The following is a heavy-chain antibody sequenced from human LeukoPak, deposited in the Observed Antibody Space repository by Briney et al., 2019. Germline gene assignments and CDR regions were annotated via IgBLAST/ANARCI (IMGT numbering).Heavy chain of an antibody. CDR3: ARELVPIAAAGTIGWFDP. Sequence: ASVKVSCKASGYTFTSYGISRVRQAPGQGLEWMGWISAYNGNTNYAQKLQGRVTMTTDTSTSTAYMELRSLRSDDTAVYYCARELVPIAAAGTIGWFDPWGQGTLVTVSS. CDR2: ISAYNGNT. J-gene: IGHJ5*02. V-gene: IGHV1-18*01. CDR1: GYTFTSYG. D-gene: IGHD6-13*01.